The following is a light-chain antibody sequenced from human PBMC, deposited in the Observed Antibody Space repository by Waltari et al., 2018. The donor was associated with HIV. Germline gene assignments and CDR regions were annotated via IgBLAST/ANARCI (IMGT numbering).Light chain of an antibody. CDR1: SSDVGGYNY. Sequence: QSALTQPASVSGSPGQSITISCTGTSSDVGGYNYVSWYQQHPGKAPKLMIYDVSKLPSGVSNRVSGSKSGNTASLTISGLQAEDEADYYCCSYAGSSSYVFGTGTKVTVL. J-gene: IGLJ1*01. CDR2: DVS. V-gene: IGLV2-23*02. CDR3: CSYAGSSSYV.